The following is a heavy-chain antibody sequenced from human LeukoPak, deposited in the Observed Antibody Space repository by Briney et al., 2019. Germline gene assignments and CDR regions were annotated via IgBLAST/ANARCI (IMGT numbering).Heavy chain of an antibody. CDR1: GFTFANYA. Sequence: GGSLRLSCAASGFTFANYAMVWVRQAPGKGLEWVSGISGTGGGTYYADSVKGRFTISRDNSKKMLYLQMNTLRAEDTAVYYCAKDPDISTGYYRAYCTDYWGQETLVSVSS. D-gene: IGHD3-9*01. CDR2: ISGTGGGT. V-gene: IGHV3-23*01. CDR3: AKDPDISTGYYRAYCTDY. J-gene: IGHJ4*02.